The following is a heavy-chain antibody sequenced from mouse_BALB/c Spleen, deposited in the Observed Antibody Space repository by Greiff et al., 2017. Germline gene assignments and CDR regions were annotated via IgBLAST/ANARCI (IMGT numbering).Heavy chain of an antibody. Sequence: EVQVVESGGGLVKPGGSLKLSCAASGFTFSSYTMSWVRQTPEKRLEWVATISSGGSYTYYPDSVKGRFTISRDNAKNTLYLQMSSLKSEDTAMYYCTRDRRGNYPYAMDYWGQGTSVTVSS. V-gene: IGHV5-6-4*01. CDR1: GFTFSSYT. CDR2: ISSGGSYT. D-gene: IGHD2-1*01. J-gene: IGHJ4*01. CDR3: TRDRRGNYPYAMDY.